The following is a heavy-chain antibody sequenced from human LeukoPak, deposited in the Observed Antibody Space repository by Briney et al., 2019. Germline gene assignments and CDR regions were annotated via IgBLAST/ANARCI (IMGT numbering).Heavy chain of an antibody. V-gene: IGHV3-30*02. D-gene: IGHD1-26*01. J-gene: IGHJ4*02. CDR2: IRYDGSNK. Sequence: GGSLRLSCAASGFTFSSYGMHWVRQAPGKGLEWVAFIRYDGSNKYYADSAKGRFTISRDNSKNTLYLQMNSLRAEDTAVYYCAKGSPLGPLDYWGQGTLVTVSS. CDR3: AKGSPLGPLDY. CDR1: GFTFSSYG.